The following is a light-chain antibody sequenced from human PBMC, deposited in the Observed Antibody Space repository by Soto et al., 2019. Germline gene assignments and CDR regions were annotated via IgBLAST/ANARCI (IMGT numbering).Light chain of an antibody. V-gene: IGKV3-15*01. CDR2: GAS. Sequence: EIVMTQSPATLSVSPGERATLSCRASQSVSSNLAWYQQKPGQAPRLLIYGASTRATGIPARFSGSGSGTEFTLTVSSLQSEDFAVYYCRQRSNWPPTFGQGTRLEIK. J-gene: IGKJ5*01. CDR1: QSVSSN. CDR3: RQRSNWPPT.